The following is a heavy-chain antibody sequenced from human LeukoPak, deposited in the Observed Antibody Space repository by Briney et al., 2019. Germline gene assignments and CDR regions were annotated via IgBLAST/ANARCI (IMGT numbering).Heavy chain of an antibody. CDR1: GGTFSSYA. Sequence: SVRVSCKASGGTFSSYAISWVRQAPGRGLEWMGRIIPILGIANHAQKFQGRVTITADKSTSTAYMELSSLRSEDTAVYYCARKVDTAMVDAFDIWGQGTMVTVSS. V-gene: IGHV1-69*04. J-gene: IGHJ3*02. D-gene: IGHD5-18*01. CDR3: ARKVDTAMVDAFDI. CDR2: IIPILGIA.